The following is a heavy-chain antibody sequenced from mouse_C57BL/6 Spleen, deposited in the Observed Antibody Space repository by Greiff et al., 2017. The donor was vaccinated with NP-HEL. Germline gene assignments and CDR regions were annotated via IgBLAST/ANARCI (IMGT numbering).Heavy chain of an antibody. D-gene: IGHD2-4*01. CDR1: GYTFTSYW. J-gene: IGHJ2*01. V-gene: IGHV1-52*01. Sequence: QVQLQQPGAELVRPGSSVKLSCKASGYTFTSYWMHWVKQRPIQGLEWIGNIDPSDSETHYNQKFKDKATLTVDKSSSTAYMQLSSLTSEDSAVYYCAAGPMITTYSFDYWGQGTTLTVSS. CDR2: IDPSDSET. CDR3: AAGPMITTYSFDY.